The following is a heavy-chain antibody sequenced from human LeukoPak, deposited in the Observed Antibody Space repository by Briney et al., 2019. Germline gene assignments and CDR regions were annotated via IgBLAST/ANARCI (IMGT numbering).Heavy chain of an antibody. CDR2: IYYSGST. CDR3: ARHFQGTGYYFDY. J-gene: IGHJ4*02. D-gene: IGHD6-19*01. Sequence: SETLSLTCTVPGGSISSYYWSWIRQPPGEGLEWIGYIYYSGSTKYNPSLKSRVTISVDTSKNHFSLRLSSVTAADTAVYYCARHFQGTGYYFDYWGQGTLVTVSS. V-gene: IGHV4-59*08. CDR1: GGSISSYY.